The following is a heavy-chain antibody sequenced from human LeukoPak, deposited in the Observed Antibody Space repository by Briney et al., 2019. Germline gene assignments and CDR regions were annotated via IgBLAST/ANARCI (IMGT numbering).Heavy chain of an antibody. V-gene: IGHV4-59*08. CDR3: ARGPYSYDSSGAFDI. CDR1: GGSISSYY. J-gene: IGHJ3*02. Sequence: SETLSLTCTASGGSISSYYWSWIRQPPGKGLEWIGYIYYSGSTNYNPSLKSRVTISVDTSKNQFSLKLSSVTAADTAVYFRARGPYSYDSSGAFDIWGQGTMVTVSS. CDR2: IYYSGST. D-gene: IGHD3-22*01.